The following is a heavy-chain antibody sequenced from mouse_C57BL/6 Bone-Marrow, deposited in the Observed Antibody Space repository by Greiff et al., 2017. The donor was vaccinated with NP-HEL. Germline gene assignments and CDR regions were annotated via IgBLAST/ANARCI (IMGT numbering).Heavy chain of an antibody. CDR2: IDPSDSYT. Sequence: QVQLQQPGAELVKPGASVKLSCKASGYTFTSYWMQWVKQRPGQGLEWIGEIDPSDSYTNYNQKFKGKATLTVDTSSSTAYMQLSSLTSEDSAVYYCAREITTVAGGYWYFDVWGTGTTVTDSS. V-gene: IGHV1-50*01. CDR3: AREITTVAGGYWYFDV. CDR1: GYTFTSYW. D-gene: IGHD1-1*01. J-gene: IGHJ1*03.